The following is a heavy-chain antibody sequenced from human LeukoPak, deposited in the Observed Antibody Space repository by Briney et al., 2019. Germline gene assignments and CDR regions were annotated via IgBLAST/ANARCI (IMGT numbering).Heavy chain of an antibody. V-gene: IGHV3-66*02. CDR2: IYSGGST. CDR1: GFTVSSNY. J-gene: IGHJ4*02. CDR3: ARGASGIYYFGY. D-gene: IGHD1-26*01. Sequence: HPGGSLRLSCAASGFTVSSNYMTWVRQAPGKGLDWVSVIYSGGSTYYADSVKGRFTISRDNSKNTLFLQMNSLRPEDTAVYYCARGASGIYYFGYWGRGTLVTVSS.